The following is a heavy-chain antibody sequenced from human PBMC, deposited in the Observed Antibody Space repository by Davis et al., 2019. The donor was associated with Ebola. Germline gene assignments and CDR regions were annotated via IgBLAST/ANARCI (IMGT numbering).Heavy chain of an antibody. D-gene: IGHD6-19*01. Sequence: SLKISCAASGFTFDDYAMHRVRQAPGKGLEWVSGISWNSGSIGYADSVKGRFTISRDNAKNSLYLQMNSLRAEDTAVYYCARGSGRLTPFDYWGQGTLVTVSS. CDR1: GFTFDDYA. J-gene: IGHJ4*02. CDR2: ISWNSGSI. CDR3: ARGSGRLTPFDY. V-gene: IGHV3-9*01.